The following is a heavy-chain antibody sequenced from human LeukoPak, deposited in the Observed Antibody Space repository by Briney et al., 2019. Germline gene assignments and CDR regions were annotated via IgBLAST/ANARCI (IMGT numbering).Heavy chain of an antibody. CDR2: ISYDARTK. Sequence: GGSLGLSCAASGFTFSNYAMHWARQTPGKGLEWVAVISYDARTKYYADSVKGRFSISRDNSKNTLYLQMNSLRGEDTAVYYCARSDTAIPFDHWGQGILVTVSS. J-gene: IGHJ4*02. CDR1: GFTFSNYA. V-gene: IGHV3-30*04. D-gene: IGHD5-18*01. CDR3: ARSDTAIPFDH.